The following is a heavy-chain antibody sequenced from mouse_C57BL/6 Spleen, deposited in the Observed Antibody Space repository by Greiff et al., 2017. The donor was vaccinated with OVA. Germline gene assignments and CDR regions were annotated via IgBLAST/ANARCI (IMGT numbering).Heavy chain of an antibody. CDR3: ARGPYYYGSSYRGAWFAY. J-gene: IGHJ3*01. Sequence: QVQLQQPGAELVRPGSSVKLSCKASGYTFTSYWMHWVKQRPIQGLEWIGNIDPSDSETHYNQKFKDKATLTVDKSSSTAYMQLSSLTSEDSAVYDCARGPYYYGSSYRGAWFAYWGQGTLVTVSA. D-gene: IGHD1-1*01. CDR1: GYTFTSYW. CDR2: IDPSDSET. V-gene: IGHV1-52*01.